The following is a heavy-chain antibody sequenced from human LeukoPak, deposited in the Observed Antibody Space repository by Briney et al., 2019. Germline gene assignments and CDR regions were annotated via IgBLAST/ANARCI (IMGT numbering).Heavy chain of an antibody. J-gene: IGHJ4*02. Sequence: GGSLRVSCAASGFTFSSYWMDWVRQAPGKGLGWVSAISGSGGSTYYADSVKGRFTISRDNSKNTLYLQMNSLRAEDTAVYYCAKDFATGYSSGWYVYWGQGTLVTVSS. CDR3: AKDFATGYSSGWYVY. V-gene: IGHV3-23*01. CDR1: GFTFSSYW. CDR2: ISGSGGST. D-gene: IGHD6-19*01.